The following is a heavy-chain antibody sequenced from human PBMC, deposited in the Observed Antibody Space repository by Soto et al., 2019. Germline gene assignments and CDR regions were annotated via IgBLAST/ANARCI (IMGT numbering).Heavy chain of an antibody. D-gene: IGHD3-22*01. CDR2: ISGGGDAT. CDR1: GFTFNNFA. V-gene: IGHV3-23*01. Sequence: PGGSLRLSCAATGFTFNNFAMNWVRQGPGKGLEWVSGISGGGDATRYADSVKGRFTISRDNSKNTLYLQMNSLRAEDTAVYYCAKDLAYYYDSSGYYYWGQGTLVTVSS. CDR3: AKDLAYYYDSSGYYY. J-gene: IGHJ4*02.